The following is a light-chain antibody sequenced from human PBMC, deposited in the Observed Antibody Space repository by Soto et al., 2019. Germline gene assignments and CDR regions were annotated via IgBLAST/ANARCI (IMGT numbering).Light chain of an antibody. Sequence: DIQMTQSPSALSASVGDRVTITCRASQNIGSWLAWYQQKPGKAPKSLIYDASSLESGAPSRLSGSGSGTEFTLTISNLQPDDSATYYRQHYKAYSPWTFGQGTKVEIK. V-gene: IGKV1-5*01. CDR3: QHYKAYSPWT. CDR2: DAS. J-gene: IGKJ1*01. CDR1: QNIGSW.